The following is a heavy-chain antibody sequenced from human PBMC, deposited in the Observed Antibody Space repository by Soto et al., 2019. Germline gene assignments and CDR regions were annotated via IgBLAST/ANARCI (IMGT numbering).Heavy chain of an antibody. V-gene: IGHV4-59*01. CDR1: GDSISSYY. CDR3: ALRSMAVVPEY. CDR2: LYYGRSA. J-gene: IGHJ4*02. Sequence: QVQLQESGPGLVKPSETLSLTCAVSGDSISSYYCMWIRQPPGKGLESIGYLYYGRSANYNPSLTSRVTLSVDTSTNQCSLTLSSMTAADKAVYYCALRSMAVVPEYWGQGTLVTVSS. D-gene: IGHD3-22*01.